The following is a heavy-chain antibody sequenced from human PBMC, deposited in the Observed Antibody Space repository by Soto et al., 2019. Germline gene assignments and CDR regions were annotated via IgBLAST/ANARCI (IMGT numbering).Heavy chain of an antibody. CDR1: VGSFSGYY. V-gene: IGHV4-34*01. D-gene: IGHD2-2*01. CDR2: INHRGST. J-gene: IGHJ5*02. CDR3: ARDGFCTSTTCRVGNWFDP. Sequence: SLTCVVYVGSFSGYYWSWIRQSPGKGLEWIGGINHRGSTNYNPSLESRVTISVDTSKNQFSLKLPSVTAADTAMYYCARDGFCTSTTCRVGNWFDPWGQGTLVTVSS.